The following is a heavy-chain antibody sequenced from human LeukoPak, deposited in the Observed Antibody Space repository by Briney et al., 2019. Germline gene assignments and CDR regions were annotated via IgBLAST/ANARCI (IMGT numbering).Heavy chain of an antibody. Sequence: PGGSLRLSCAASGMTFRNYGFHWVRQAPGKGLEWVTIIWYDGSNEYYADSVKGRFTISRDNAKNSLYLQMNSLRAEDTAVYYCAREPPPHYDFWSTDYMDVWGKGTTVTVSS. CDR2: IWYDGSNE. J-gene: IGHJ6*03. CDR1: GMTFRNYG. CDR3: AREPPPHYDFWSTDYMDV. D-gene: IGHD3-3*01. V-gene: IGHV3-33*01.